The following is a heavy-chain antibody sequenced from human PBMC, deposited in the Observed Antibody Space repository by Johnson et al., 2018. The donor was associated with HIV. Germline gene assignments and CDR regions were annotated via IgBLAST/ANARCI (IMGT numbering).Heavy chain of an antibody. V-gene: IGHV3-66*02. J-gene: IGHJ3*01. CDR2: IFSVGDG. CDR1: GITVGTNY. CDR3: ARDGRDLVTRGSFDV. Sequence: VQPVASGGGLVQPGGSLRLSCAASGITVGTNYMSWVRQAPGKGLEWVSVIFSVGDGYYADSVKGRFTISRDNSKNMVYLQMNSLRPEDTAVYYCARDGRDLVTRGSFDVWGQGTVVTVSS. D-gene: IGHD3-9*01.